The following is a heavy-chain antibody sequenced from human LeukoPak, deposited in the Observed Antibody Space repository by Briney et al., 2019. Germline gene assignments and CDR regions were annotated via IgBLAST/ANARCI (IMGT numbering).Heavy chain of an antibody. Sequence: GASVRLSCEASLVTFSSYAVSCGRRAAGQGGEWMGRMIAILVIANYAQKFQGRVTITAEKSTSTDYMEMSSLRSEDTAVYYYARVRRDGYQGSASPYYYYMDVWGKGTTVTVSS. V-gene: IGHV1-69*04. CDR1: LVTFSSYA. CDR2: MIAILVIA. J-gene: IGHJ6*03. CDR3: ARVRRDGYQGSASPYYYYMDV. D-gene: IGHD5-24*01.